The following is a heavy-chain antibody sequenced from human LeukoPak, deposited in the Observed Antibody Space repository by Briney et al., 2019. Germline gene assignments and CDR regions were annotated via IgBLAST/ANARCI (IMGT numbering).Heavy chain of an antibody. D-gene: IGHD2-21*02. Sequence: GRSLRLSCAASGFTFSSYSMNWVRQAPGKGLEWVSSISSSSSYIYYADSVKGRFTISRDNAKNSLYLQMNSLRAEDTAVYYCTSMTAIGGKFDYWGQGTLVTVSS. CDR1: GFTFSSYS. CDR3: TSMTAIGGKFDY. J-gene: IGHJ4*02. CDR2: ISSSSSYI. V-gene: IGHV3-21*01.